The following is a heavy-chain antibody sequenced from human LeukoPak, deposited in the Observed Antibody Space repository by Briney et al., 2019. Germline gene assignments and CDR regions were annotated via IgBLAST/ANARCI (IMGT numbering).Heavy chain of an antibody. CDR1: GGSIRSYY. V-gene: IGHV4-59*05. D-gene: IGHD4-23*01. J-gene: IGHJ5*02. CDR2: IYYSGST. CDR3: ARHCGNVNWFDP. Sequence: SETLSLTCTVSGGSIRSYYWSWIRQPPGEGLEWIGSIYYSGSTYYNPSLKSRVTISVDTSKNQFSLKLSSVTAADTAVYYCARHCGNVNWFDPWGQGTLVTVSS.